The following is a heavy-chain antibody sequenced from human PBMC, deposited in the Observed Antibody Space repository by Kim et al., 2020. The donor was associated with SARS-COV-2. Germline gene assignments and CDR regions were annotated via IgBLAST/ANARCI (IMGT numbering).Heavy chain of an antibody. CDR2: ITWNSGSI. Sequence: GGSLGLSCAASGFTFDDYAMHWVRQAPGKGLEWVSRITWNSGSIGYADSVKGRFTISRDNAKNSLYLQMNSLRAEDTALYYCAKAHGSGSYYPFDFWGQGTLVTVSS. V-gene: IGHV3-9*01. D-gene: IGHD3-10*01. CDR3: AKAHGSGSYYPFDF. CDR1: GFTFDDYA. J-gene: IGHJ4*02.